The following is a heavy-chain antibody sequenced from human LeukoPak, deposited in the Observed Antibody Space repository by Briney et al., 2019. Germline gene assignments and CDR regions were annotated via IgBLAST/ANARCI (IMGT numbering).Heavy chain of an antibody. CDR1: GSTFSDYW. D-gene: IGHD6-6*01. CDR3: ARRGGSSSRRSPIDY. J-gene: IGHJ4*02. Sequence: GGSLRLSCTASGSTFSDYWMTWVRQAPGKRPEWVANIKQDGSQRYYVDSVRGRFTISRDNAKNSLFLQMNGLRAEDTAVYYCARRGGSSSRRSPIDYWGQGTLVTVSS. CDR2: IKQDGSQR. V-gene: IGHV3-7*01.